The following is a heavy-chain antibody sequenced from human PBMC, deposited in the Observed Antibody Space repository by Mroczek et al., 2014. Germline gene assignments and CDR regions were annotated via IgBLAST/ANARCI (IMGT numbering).Heavy chain of an antibody. V-gene: IGHV4-59*01. Sequence: VQLVESGPGLVKPSETLSLTCTVSGGSISSYYWSWIRQPPGKGLEWIGYIYYSGSTNYNPSLKSRVTISVDTSKNQFSLKLSSVTAADTAVYYCARAYGDYTSMDVWGQGTTVTVSS. CDR2: IYYSGST. J-gene: IGHJ6*02. CDR1: GGSISSYY. D-gene: IGHD4-17*01. CDR3: ARAYGDYTSMDV.